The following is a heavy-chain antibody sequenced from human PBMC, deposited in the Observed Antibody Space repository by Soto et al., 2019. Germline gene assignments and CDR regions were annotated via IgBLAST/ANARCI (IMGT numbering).Heavy chain of an antibody. CDR3: AADLTAHGGGYEFDY. D-gene: IGHD2-21*01. V-gene: IGHV3-15*07. CDR1: GFTFITAW. J-gene: IGHJ4*01. Sequence: GGSLRLSCAASGFTFITAWMNWVRQAPGKGLEWVGRIKSKNGGVXXDYAAPVXXRFTISRDDSXNTVYRQMNSLRTEERCLYYCAADLTAHGGGYEFDYLGQGX. CDR2: IKSKNGGVXX.